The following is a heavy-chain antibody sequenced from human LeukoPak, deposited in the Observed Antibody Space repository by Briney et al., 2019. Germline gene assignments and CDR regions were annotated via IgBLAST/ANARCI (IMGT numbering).Heavy chain of an antibody. CDR1: GGSFSGYS. V-gene: IGHV4-34*01. Sequence: SETLSLTCAVYGGSFSGYSWNWIRQPPVKGLEWIGEINHSGGTNYNPSLKSRVTISVDTSKKQFSLKLSSVAAADTAVYYCARGVDYYGVWGQGTLVTVSS. D-gene: IGHD3-10*01. CDR2: INHSGGT. J-gene: IGHJ4*02. CDR3: ARGVDYYGV.